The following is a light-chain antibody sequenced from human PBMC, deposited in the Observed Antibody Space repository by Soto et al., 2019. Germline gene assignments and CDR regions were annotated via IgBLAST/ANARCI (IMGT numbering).Light chain of an antibody. V-gene: IGLV2-14*01. CDR3: TSYSSSDIFYV. CDR1: ISDIGGYYY. J-gene: IGLJ1*01. Sequence: SALAQPASVSGSPGQSITISCTGTISDIGGYYYVSWYQHHPGKAPKLLIYQVTNRPSRVSNRFSGSKSGNTASLTISGLQADDEADYYCTSYSSSDIFYVFGTGTKVTVL. CDR2: QVT.